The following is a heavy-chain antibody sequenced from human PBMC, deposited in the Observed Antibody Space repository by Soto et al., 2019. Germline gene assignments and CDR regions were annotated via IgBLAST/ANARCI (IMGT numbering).Heavy chain of an antibody. CDR1: GFTFDDYA. J-gene: IGHJ5*02. CDR3: AKDSGGYYYGSGSYSPAFDP. Sequence: EVQLVESGGGLVQPGRSLRLSCAASGFTFDDYAMHWVRQAPGKGLEWVSGISWNSGSIGYADSVKGRFTISRDNAKNSLYLQMNSLRAEDTALYYCAKDSGGYYYGSGSYSPAFDPWGQGTLVTVSS. D-gene: IGHD3-10*01. V-gene: IGHV3-9*01. CDR2: ISWNSGSI.